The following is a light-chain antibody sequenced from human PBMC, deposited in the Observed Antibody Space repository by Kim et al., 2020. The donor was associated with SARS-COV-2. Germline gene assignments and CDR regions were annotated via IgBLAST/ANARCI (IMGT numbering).Light chain of an antibody. CDR3: VQGTHWPFT. CDR1: QSLVYSDGNIY. CDR2: KVS. V-gene: IGKV2-30*01. Sequence: PASISCRASQSLVYSDGNIYLNWFHQRPGQAPRSLIYKVSNRDSGVPDRFSGSGSGTDFTLQISRVEAEDVGVYYCVQGTHWPFTFGPGTKVDIK. J-gene: IGKJ3*01.